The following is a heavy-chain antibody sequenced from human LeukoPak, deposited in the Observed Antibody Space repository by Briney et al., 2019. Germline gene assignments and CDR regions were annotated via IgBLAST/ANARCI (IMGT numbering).Heavy chain of an antibody. CDR3: ARDRSTDAISEF. CDR1: GFNFKTYT. D-gene: IGHD1-1*01. J-gene: IGHJ4*02. V-gene: IGHV3-23*01. CDR2: ITAGDGAT. Sequence: GGSLRLSCAASGFNFKTYTLTWVRQAPGKRPEWPSSITAGDGATYYADSVRGRFTISRDYSRNTVYLHLSGLRAEDTAVYYCARDRSTDAISEFWGQGTLVAVSS.